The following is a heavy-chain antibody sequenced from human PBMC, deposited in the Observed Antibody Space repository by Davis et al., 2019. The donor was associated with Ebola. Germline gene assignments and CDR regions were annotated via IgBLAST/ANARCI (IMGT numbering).Heavy chain of an antibody. Sequence: GESLKISCDVSGFAVRNTHMSWVRQAPGKGLEWVSGMYGGDTHYADSVKGRFTISRDNAKNSLYLQMNSLRAEDTAVYYCARDSCISTSCYVGSDYYYGMDVWGQGTTVTVSS. D-gene: IGHD2-2*01. CDR3: ARDSCISTSCYVGSDYYYGMDV. V-gene: IGHV3-53*01. CDR2: MYGGDT. CDR1: GFAVRNTH. J-gene: IGHJ6*02.